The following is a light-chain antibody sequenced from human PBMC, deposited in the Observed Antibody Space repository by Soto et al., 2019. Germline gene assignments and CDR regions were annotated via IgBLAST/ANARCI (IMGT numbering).Light chain of an antibody. Sequence: QSVLTQPPSLSGTPGPRVTISCSGSNSNIGRYSVNWYQHFPGTAPKILIYSDDERPSGVPDRFSGSKSGTSASLAISGRQSADEAEYYCAAWDDHLNGTLFGGGTKVTVL. V-gene: IGLV1-44*01. CDR3: AAWDDHLNGTL. J-gene: IGLJ3*02. CDR2: SDD. CDR1: NSNIGRYS.